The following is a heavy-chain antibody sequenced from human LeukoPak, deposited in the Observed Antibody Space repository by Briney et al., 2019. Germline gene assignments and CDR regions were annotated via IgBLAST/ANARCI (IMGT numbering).Heavy chain of an antibody. CDR2: ISNNGGYT. D-gene: IGHD3-10*01. Sequence: GGSLRLSCAASGFTFYKFVMTWVRQAPGKGLEWVSAISNNGGYTYYADSVQGRFTISRDNSKSTLCLQMNSLRAEDTAVYFCVKDRYGSFDPWGQGTLVTVSS. CDR1: GFTFYKFV. CDR3: VKDRYGSFDP. J-gene: IGHJ5*02. V-gene: IGHV3-23*01.